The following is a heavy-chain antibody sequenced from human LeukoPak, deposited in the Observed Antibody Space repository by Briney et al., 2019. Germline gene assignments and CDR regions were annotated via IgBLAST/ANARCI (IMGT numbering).Heavy chain of an antibody. CDR1: GGTFSSYA. CDR2: IIPIFGTA. V-gene: IGHV1-69*06. D-gene: IGHD4-17*01. Sequence: GSSVKVSCKASGGTFSSYAISRVRQAPGQGLEWMGGIIPIFGTANYAQKFQGRVTITADKSTSTAYMELSSLRSEDTAVYYCARGLVDYGDSGGLYYYGMDVWGKGTTVTVSS. CDR3: ARGLVDYGDSGGLYYYGMDV. J-gene: IGHJ6*04.